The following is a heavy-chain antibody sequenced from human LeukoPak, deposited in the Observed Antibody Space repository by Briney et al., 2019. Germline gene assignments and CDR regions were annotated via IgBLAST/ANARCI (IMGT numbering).Heavy chain of an antibody. V-gene: IGHV4-61*08. CDR1: GGSITSGDHY. J-gene: IGHJ4*02. CDR3: ARMYSGTSYYFDY. Sequence: SETLSLTCTVSGGSITSGDHYWSWIRQPPGKGLEWIGYIYCSGDTHYNPSLKSRVTMSVDTSKNQFSLKLNSVTAADTAVYYCARMYSGTSYYFDYWGQGTLVTVSS. D-gene: IGHD1-26*01. CDR2: IYCSGDT.